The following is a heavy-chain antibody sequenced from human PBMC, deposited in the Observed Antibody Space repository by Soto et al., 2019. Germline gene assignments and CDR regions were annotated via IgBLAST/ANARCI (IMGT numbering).Heavy chain of an antibody. CDR3: ARDRLNAGSGVDENWFDP. CDR1: GGTFSSYA. CDR2: IIPILGIA. J-gene: IGHJ5*02. Sequence: QVQLVQSGAEVKKPGSSVKVSCKASGGTFSSYAISWVRQAPGQGLEWMGRIIPILGIANYAQKFQGRVTITADKSTSTAYMELSSLRSEDTAVYYCARDRLNAGSGVDENWFDPWGQGTLVTVSS. V-gene: IGHV1-69*04. D-gene: IGHD3-10*01.